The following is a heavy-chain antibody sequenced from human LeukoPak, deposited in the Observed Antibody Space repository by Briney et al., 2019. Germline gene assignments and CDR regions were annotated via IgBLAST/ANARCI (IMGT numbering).Heavy chain of an antibody. J-gene: IGHJ3*02. V-gene: IGHV3-23*01. Sequence: GGSLRLSCAASGFTFSSYWMSWVRQAPGKGLEWVSAITGSGDATSYADSVRGRFTISRDNSKNTLYLQMNSLRAEDTAVYSCAKAAVIIGLAAFDTWGQGTMVTVSS. CDR3: AKAAVIIGLAAFDT. D-gene: IGHD2-21*01. CDR1: GFTFSSYW. CDR2: ITGSGDAT.